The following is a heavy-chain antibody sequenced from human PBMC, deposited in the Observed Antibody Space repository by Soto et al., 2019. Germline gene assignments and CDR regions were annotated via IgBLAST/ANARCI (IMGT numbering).Heavy chain of an antibody. CDR3: ARDLSSSWTTNWFDP. V-gene: IGHV1-2*02. CDR2: VNPNCSGT. Sequence: ASVKVSCKVSGYTFTGHSMHWVRQAPEPGLDWMGWVNPNCSGTNHAQKLQGRVTMTRDTSISTAYMELSRLRSDDTGVYYCARDLSSSWTTNWFDPWGQGTLVTVSS. CDR1: GYTFTGHS. J-gene: IGHJ5*02. D-gene: IGHD6-13*01.